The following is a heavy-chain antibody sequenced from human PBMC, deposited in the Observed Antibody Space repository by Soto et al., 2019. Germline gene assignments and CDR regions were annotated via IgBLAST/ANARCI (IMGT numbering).Heavy chain of an antibody. Sequence: SVKVSCKASGYTFTSYYMHWVRQAPGQGLEWMGIINPSGGSTSYAQKFQGRVTMTRDTSTSTVYMELSSLRSEDTAVYYCASSHYYDSSGYSFYYWGQGTLVTVSS. CDR2: INPSGGST. CDR3: ASSHYYDSSGYSFYY. D-gene: IGHD3-22*01. CDR1: GYTFTSYY. V-gene: IGHV1-46*01. J-gene: IGHJ4*02.